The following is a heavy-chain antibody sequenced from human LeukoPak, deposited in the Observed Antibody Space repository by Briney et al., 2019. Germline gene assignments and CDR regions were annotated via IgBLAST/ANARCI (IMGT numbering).Heavy chain of an antibody. Sequence: GGSLRLSCAASGFTFSSYAMSWVRQAPGKGLEWVSAISGSGGSTYYADSVKGRFTISRDNSKNTLYLQMNSLRAEDTAVYYCARSARLLWFGELSGWGQGTLVTVSS. CDR3: ARSARLLWFGELSG. CDR2: ISGSGGST. CDR1: GFTFSSYA. J-gene: IGHJ4*02. V-gene: IGHV3-23*01. D-gene: IGHD3-10*01.